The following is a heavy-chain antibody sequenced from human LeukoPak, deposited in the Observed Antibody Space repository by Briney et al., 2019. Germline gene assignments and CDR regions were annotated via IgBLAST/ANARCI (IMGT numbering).Heavy chain of an antibody. CDR1: GGTFSSYA. D-gene: IGHD2-2*01. CDR3: ARGRGAVVVPASGVFWFDP. CDR2: IIPIFGTA. Sequence: ASVKVSCKASGGTFSSYAISWVRQAPGQGLEWMGGIIPIFGTANYAQKFQGRVTITADESTSTAYMELSSLRSEDTAVYYCARGRGAVVVPASGVFWFDPWGQGTLVTVSS. J-gene: IGHJ5*02. V-gene: IGHV1-69*13.